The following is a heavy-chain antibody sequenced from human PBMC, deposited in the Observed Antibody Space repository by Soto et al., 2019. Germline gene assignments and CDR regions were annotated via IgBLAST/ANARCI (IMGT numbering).Heavy chain of an antibody. CDR2: ISTYNGNT. J-gene: IGHJ4*02. Sequence: ASVKVSCKASGYTFTSYGISWVRRAPGQGLEWLGWISTYNGNTNSAPRLQGRLTLTTDTSTNTAYMELRSLTSDDTAVYYCARDERDSCSGGDCFYFDYWGQGTLVTVSS. D-gene: IGHD2-21*02. CDR3: ARDERDSCSGGDCFYFDY. CDR1: GYTFTSYG. V-gene: IGHV1-18*04.